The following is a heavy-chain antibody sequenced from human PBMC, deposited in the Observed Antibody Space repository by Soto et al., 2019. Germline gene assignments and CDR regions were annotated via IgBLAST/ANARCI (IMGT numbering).Heavy chain of an antibody. V-gene: IGHV3-23*01. CDR3: AKDGFPTYGDYAQNYFDY. Sequence: GGSLRLSCAASGFTFSSYAMSWVRQAPGKGLEWVSAISGSGGSTYYADSVKGRFTISRDNSKNTLYLQMNSLRAEDTAVYYCAKDGFPTYGDYAQNYFDYRGQGTLVTVSS. J-gene: IGHJ4*02. CDR1: GFTFSSYA. CDR2: ISGSGGST. D-gene: IGHD4-17*01.